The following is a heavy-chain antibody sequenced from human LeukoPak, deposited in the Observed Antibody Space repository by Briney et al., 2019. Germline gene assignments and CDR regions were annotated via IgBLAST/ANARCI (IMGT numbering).Heavy chain of an antibody. Sequence: GGSRRLSCAAPGFTFDDYTMDWDRQAPGKCLGWVSLISSDGDNTYYTDSVKGRFTISRDNSKNSLYLQMNSLRTEDTALYYCAKDQATDYGDYVSPNYYFYYMDVWGKGTTVTVSS. V-gene: IGHV3-43*01. D-gene: IGHD4-17*01. CDR1: GFTFDDYT. J-gene: IGHJ6*03. CDR2: ISSDGDNT. CDR3: AKDQATDYGDYVSPNYYFYYMDV.